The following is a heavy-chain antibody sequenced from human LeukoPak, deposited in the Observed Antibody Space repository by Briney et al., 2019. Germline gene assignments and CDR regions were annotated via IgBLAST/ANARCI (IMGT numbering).Heavy chain of an antibody. CDR3: ARRSLLTRKGIDY. CDR1: GGSFSGYY. CDR2: INHSGST. Sequence: SETLSLTCAVYGGSFSGYYWSWIRQPPGKGLEWIGEINHSGSTNYNPSLKSRVTMSVDTSKNQFSLKLSSVTAADTAVYYCARRSLLTRKGIDYWGQGTLVTVSS. D-gene: IGHD1-26*01. J-gene: IGHJ4*02. V-gene: IGHV4-34*01.